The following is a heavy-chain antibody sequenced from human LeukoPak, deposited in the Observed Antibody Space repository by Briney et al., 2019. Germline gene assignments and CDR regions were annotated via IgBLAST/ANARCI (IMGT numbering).Heavy chain of an antibody. J-gene: IGHJ4*02. CDR3: SRVSAYTTSSGEFDY. D-gene: IGHD6-6*01. Sequence: WNSGGIAYADSVKGRFTISRDNAKNSLYLQMNSLRAEDTALYYCSRVSAYTTSSGEFDYWGQGTLVTVSS. V-gene: IGHV3-9*01. CDR2: WNSGGI.